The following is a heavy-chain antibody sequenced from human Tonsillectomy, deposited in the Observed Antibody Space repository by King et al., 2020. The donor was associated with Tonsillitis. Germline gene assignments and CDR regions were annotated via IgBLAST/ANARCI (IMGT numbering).Heavy chain of an antibody. CDR2: IKQDGSEK. J-gene: IGHJ4*02. D-gene: IGHD4-17*01. V-gene: IGHV3-7*01. Sequence: VQLVESGGGLVQPGGSLRLSCAASGFTFSSYWMSWVRQAPGKGLEWVANIKQDGSEKYYVDSVKGRFTISRDNAKNSLYLQMNSLRAEDTAVYYCAGLNDYGDNDYWGQGTLVTVSS. CDR3: AGLNDYGDNDY. CDR1: GFTFSSYW.